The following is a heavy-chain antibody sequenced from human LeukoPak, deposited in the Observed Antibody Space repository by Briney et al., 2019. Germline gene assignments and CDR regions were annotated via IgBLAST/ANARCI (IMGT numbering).Heavy chain of an antibody. Sequence: PGGSLRLSCAASRSTFSSYAMSWVRQAPGKGLEWVSAISGSGGSTYYADAVKGRFTISRDNSKNTLYLQMNSLRAEDTAIYYCAKVGGYNTVGHFDYWGQGTLVTVSS. D-gene: IGHD5-24*01. CDR2: ISGSGGST. J-gene: IGHJ4*02. CDR1: RSTFSSYA. CDR3: AKVGGYNTVGHFDY. V-gene: IGHV3-23*01.